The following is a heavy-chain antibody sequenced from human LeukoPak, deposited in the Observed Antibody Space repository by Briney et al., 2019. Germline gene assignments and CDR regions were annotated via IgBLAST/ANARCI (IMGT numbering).Heavy chain of an antibody. V-gene: IGHV3-66*01. CDR3: AREWTGFDY. CDR2: IYSGGST. J-gene: IGHJ4*02. D-gene: IGHD3/OR15-3a*01. CDR1: GFTVSINY. Sequence: QPGGSLRLSCAVSGFTVSINYINWVRQAPGKGLEWVSVIYSGGSTYYADSVKARVIISRDNSKNTLYLQMHSLRAEDTAVYYCAREWTGFDYWGQGTLVTVSS.